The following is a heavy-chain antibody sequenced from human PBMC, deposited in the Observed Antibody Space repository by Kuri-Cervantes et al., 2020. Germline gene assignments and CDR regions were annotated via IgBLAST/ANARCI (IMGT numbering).Heavy chain of an antibody. D-gene: IGHD5-18*01. V-gene: IGHV3-48*02. CDR1: GFTFRRFE. CDR2: ISSSSSTI. Sequence: GESLKISCAASGFTFRRFEMNWVRQPPGKGLEWVSYISSSSSTIYYADSVKGRFTISRDNAKNSLYLQMNSLRDEDTAVYYCARDGRGYSYGSFDYWGQGTLVTVSS. CDR3: ARDGRGYSYGSFDY. J-gene: IGHJ4*02.